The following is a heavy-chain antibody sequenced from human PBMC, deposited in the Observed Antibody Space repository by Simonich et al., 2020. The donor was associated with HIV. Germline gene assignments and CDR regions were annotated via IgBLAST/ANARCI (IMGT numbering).Heavy chain of an antibody. V-gene: IGHV1-18*01. J-gene: IGHJ4*02. CDR3: ARGGSSVWPLDY. CDR1: GYTFSTYG. D-gene: IGHD6-19*01. Sequence: QVQLVQSGAEMKTPGASVKVSCQASGYTFSTYGINWVRQAPGQGLEWMGWINPYNGNTNYAQKCQGKVTMTSDTSTSTVYMELSSLRAEDTAVYYCARGGSSVWPLDYWGQGTLVTVSS. CDR2: INPYNGNT.